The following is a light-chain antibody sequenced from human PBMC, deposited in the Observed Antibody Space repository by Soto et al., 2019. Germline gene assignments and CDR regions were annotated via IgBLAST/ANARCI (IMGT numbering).Light chain of an antibody. V-gene: IGLV1-40*01. CDR2: GNS. Sequence: QSVLTQPPSVSGAPGQRVTISCTGSSSNIGTGYDVNWYQQLPGTAPKLLIYGNSNRPSGVPDRFSGSKSGTSASLAITGLQAEDEADYYCQSYDRNLSVVFGGGTKLTVL. J-gene: IGLJ2*01. CDR1: SSNIGTGYD. CDR3: QSYDRNLSVV.